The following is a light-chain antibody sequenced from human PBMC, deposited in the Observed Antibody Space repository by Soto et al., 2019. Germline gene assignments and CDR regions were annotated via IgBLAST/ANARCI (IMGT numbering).Light chain of an antibody. J-gene: IGKJ1*01. CDR1: QSITTY. CDR2: GAS. CDR3: QQYNNWRT. V-gene: IGKV3-15*01. Sequence: PGDRATLSCRASQSITTYLAWYQQKTGQAPKLLIYGASTRATGIPARFSGSGSGTEFTLTISSLQSEDFAFYYCQQYNNWRTFGQGTKVDIK.